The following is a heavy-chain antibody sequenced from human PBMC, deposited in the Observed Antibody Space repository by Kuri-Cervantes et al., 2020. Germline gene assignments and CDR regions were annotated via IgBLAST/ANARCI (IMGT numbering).Heavy chain of an antibody. D-gene: IGHD3-9*01. V-gene: IGHV4-39*01. J-gene: IGHJ3*02. CDR3: ARQYYDILTGYYSDDAFDI. Sequence: SETLSLTCTVSGGSISSSSYYWGWIRQPPGKGLEWIGSIYYSGSTYYNPSLKSRVTISVDTSKNQFSLKLCSVTAADTAVYYCARQYYDILTGYYSDDAFDIWGQGTMVTVSS. CDR1: GGSISSSSYY. CDR2: IYYSGST.